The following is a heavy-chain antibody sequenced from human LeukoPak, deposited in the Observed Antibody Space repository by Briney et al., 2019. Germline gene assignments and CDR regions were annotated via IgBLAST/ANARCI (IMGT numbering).Heavy chain of an antibody. J-gene: IGHJ5*02. CDR2: FNPDNGGT. D-gene: IGHD3-10*01. V-gene: IGHV1-2*02. Sequence: ASVKVTCKASGYTFTDYYVHWVRQAPAQGLEWMGWFNPDNGGTNSVQKFQGRVTMTGDTSMRTAYMELSRLRSDDTAVYYCARGHVPFQWFGEGGFAPWGQGTLVTVSS. CDR1: GYTFTDYY. CDR3: ARGHVPFQWFGEGGFAP.